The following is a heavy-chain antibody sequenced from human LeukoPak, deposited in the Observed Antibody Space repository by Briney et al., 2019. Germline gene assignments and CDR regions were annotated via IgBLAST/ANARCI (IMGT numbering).Heavy chain of an antibody. J-gene: IGHJ3*01. V-gene: IGHV3-30*02. D-gene: IGHD3-16*01. CDR3: ARELLGEGPDAFDV. CDR1: GFIFSNYA. Sequence: GGSLRLSCKTSGFIFSNYAMHWVRQAPGKGLDWVAMIRHDGATKFYADSVKGRFTISRDNSKDTLYLQMDSLRAEDTAVFYCARELLGEGPDAFDVWGQGTIVTVSS. CDR2: IRHDGATK.